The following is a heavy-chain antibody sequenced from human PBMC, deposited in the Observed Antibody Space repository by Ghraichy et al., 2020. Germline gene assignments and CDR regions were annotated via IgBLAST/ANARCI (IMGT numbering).Heavy chain of an antibody. CDR2: IKEDGSEK. V-gene: IGHV3-7*01. CDR3: ARVRRSGGYSYGNDY. D-gene: IGHD5-18*01. Sequence: GGSLRLSCAASGFTFSSYWMSWVRQAPGEGLEWVANIKEDGSEKSYVDSVKGRFTISRDNANNSLYLQMNSLRAEDTAVYYCARVRRSGGYSYGNDYWGQGTLVSVSS. J-gene: IGHJ4*02. CDR1: GFTFSSYW.